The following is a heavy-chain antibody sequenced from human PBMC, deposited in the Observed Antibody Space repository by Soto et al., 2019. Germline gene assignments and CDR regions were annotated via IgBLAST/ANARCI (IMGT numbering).Heavy chain of an antibody. D-gene: IGHD3-9*01. CDR2: IYSGGST. Sequence: GGSLRLSCAASGFTFSSYAMSWVRQAPGKGLEWVSVIYSGGSTYYADSVKGRFTISRDNSKNTLYLQMNSLRAEDTAVYYCARDRYFGDYVDYWGQGTLVTVSS. CDR1: GFTFSSYA. J-gene: IGHJ4*02. V-gene: IGHV3-66*01. CDR3: ARDRYFGDYVDY.